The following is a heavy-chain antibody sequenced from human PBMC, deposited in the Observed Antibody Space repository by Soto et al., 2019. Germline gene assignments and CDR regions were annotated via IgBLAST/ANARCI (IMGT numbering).Heavy chain of an antibody. V-gene: IGHV1-8*01. J-gene: IGHJ4*02. CDR2: MNPNSGDT. CDR1: GYTFTTYD. CDR3: ARGRGYDASFDY. Sequence: QVQLVQSGAEVQKPGASVKVSCKASGYTFTTYDINWVRQATGQGLEWMGWMNPNSGDTGYAQKFQGRVTMTRNTSRSTAYMELSSLRSEDTAVYYCARGRGYDASFDYWGQGTLVTVSS. D-gene: IGHD5-12*01.